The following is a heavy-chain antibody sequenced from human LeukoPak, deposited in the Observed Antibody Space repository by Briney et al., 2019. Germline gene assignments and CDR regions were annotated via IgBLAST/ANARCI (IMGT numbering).Heavy chain of an antibody. CDR1: GFTFSSYE. CDR2: ISNGGTTI. D-gene: IGHD5-18*01. CDR3: ARVNYGYALD. Sequence: GGSLRLSCVASGFTFSSYEMNWVRRAPGKGLEWVSYISNGGTTIYYADSVKGRFTISRDNAKNSLYLQMNSLRAEDSAVYYCARVNYGYALDWGKGTLVTVSS. V-gene: IGHV3-48*03. J-gene: IGHJ4*02.